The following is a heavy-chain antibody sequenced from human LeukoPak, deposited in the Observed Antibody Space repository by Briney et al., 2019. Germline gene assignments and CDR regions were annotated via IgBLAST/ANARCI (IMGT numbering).Heavy chain of an antibody. V-gene: IGHV1-2*02. CDR2: INPVSGDT. J-gene: IGHJ4*02. CDR1: GYIFRAYF. D-gene: IGHD2-15*01. Sequence: ASVKVSCKASGYIFRAYFMHWVRLAPGQGLEWMGSINPVSGDTNFAQHFQGGLTLTRDTSINTAYMELGSLRSDDTALYYCARDPADDDVGIDYWGQGTLITVSS. CDR3: ARDPADDDVGIDY.